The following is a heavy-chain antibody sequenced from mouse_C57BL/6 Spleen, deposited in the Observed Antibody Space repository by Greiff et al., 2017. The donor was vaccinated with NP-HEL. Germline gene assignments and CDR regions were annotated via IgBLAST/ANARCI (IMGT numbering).Heavy chain of an antibody. Sequence: QVQLKESGAELVRPGTSVKVSCKASGYAFTNYLIEWVKQRPGQGLEWIGVINPGSGGTNYNEKFKGKATLTADKSSSTAYMQLSSLTSEDSAVYFCARSEEDYDFDYWGQGTTLTVSS. D-gene: IGHD2-4*01. CDR1: GYAFTNYL. V-gene: IGHV1-54*01. CDR3: ARSEEDYDFDY. CDR2: INPGSGGT. J-gene: IGHJ2*01.